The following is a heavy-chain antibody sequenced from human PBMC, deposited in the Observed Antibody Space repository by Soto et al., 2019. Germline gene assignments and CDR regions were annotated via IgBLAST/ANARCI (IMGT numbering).Heavy chain of an antibody. D-gene: IGHD2-15*01. Sequence: SETLSLTCTVSGGSISSYYWSWIRQPPGKGLEWIGYIYYSGSTNYNPSLKSRVTISVDTSKNQFSLKLSSVTAADTAVYYCARRLVAATRPPFDPWGQGTPVTVSS. CDR1: GGSISSYY. J-gene: IGHJ5*02. V-gene: IGHV4-59*01. CDR3: ARRLVAATRPPFDP. CDR2: IYYSGST.